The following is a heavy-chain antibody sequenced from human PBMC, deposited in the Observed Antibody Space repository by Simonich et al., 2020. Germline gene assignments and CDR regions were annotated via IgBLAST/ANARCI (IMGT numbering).Heavy chain of an antibody. CDR2: IWYAGSNK. CDR1: GFTFSSYG. CDR3: ARDRYCSGGSCYYFDY. Sequence: QVQLVESGGGVVQPGRSLRLSCAASGFTFSSYGMHWVRQAPGKELEWVAVIWYAGSNKYYADSVKGRFTISRNNSKNTLYRQMNSLRAEDTAVYYCARDRYCSGGSCYYFDYWGQGTLVTVSS. J-gene: IGHJ4*02. D-gene: IGHD2-15*01. V-gene: IGHV3-33*01.